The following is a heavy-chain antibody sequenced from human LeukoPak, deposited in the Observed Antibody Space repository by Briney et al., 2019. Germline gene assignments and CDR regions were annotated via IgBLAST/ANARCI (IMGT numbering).Heavy chain of an antibody. V-gene: IGHV3-30-3*01. CDR1: GFTFSSYA. J-gene: IGHJ3*02. D-gene: IGHD6-19*01. CDR2: ISYDGSNK. CDR3: AREGAAVAGTDAFDI. Sequence: SGGSLRLSCAASGFTFSSYAMHWVRQAPGKGLEWVAVISYDGSNKYYADSVKGRFTISRDNSKNTLYLQMNSLRAEDTAVYYCAREGAAVAGTDAFDIWGQGTMVTVSS.